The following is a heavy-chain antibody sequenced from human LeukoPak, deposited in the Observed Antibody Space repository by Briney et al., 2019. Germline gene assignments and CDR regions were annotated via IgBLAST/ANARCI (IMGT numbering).Heavy chain of an antibody. D-gene: IGHD6-6*01. CDR1: GGSISSYY. CDR3: ARVSPLYSSSQVYNWFDP. J-gene: IGHJ5*02. V-gene: IGHV4-4*07. CDR2: IYTSGST. Sequence: SETLSLTCTVSGGSISSYYWSWIRQPAGKGLEWIGRIYTSGSTNYNPSLKSRVTISVDTSKNQFSLKLSSVTAADTAVYYCARVSPLYSSSQVYNWFDPWGQGTLVTVSS.